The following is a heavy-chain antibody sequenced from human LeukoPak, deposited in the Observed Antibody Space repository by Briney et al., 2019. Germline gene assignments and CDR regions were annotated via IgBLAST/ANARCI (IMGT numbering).Heavy chain of an antibody. CDR2: INPNSGGT. V-gene: IGHV1-2*02. D-gene: IGHD5-18*01. Sequence: ASVKVSCKASGYTFTGYYMHWVRQAPGQGLEWMGWINPNSGGTNYAQKFQGRVTMTRDTSISTAYMELSRLRSDDTAVYYCARVDTAMVGGDYWGQGTLVTVSS. J-gene: IGHJ4*02. CDR1: GYTFTGYY. CDR3: ARVDTAMVGGDY.